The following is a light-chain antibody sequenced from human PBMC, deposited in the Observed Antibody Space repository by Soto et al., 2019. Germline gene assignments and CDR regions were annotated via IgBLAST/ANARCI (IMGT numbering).Light chain of an antibody. V-gene: IGKV3-15*01. Sequence: EILMTQSPATLPVSPGERATLSCRASQSVSANLAWYQHKPGQAPRLLIYGTSTRAASIPARFCGSGSGTHFILSISCLQSEDFAIYYCQQYSDWPRTFRQGTKVEIK. J-gene: IGKJ1*01. CDR1: QSVSAN. CDR3: QQYSDWPRT. CDR2: GTS.